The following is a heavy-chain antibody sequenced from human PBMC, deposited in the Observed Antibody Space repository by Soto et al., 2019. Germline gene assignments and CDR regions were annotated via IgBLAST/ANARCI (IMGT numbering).Heavy chain of an antibody. J-gene: IGHJ6*02. CDR3: ARGAAADTDYYYGMDV. CDR1: GGSISSSNW. D-gene: IGHD6-13*01. Sequence: SETLSLTCAVSGGSISSSNWWSWVRQPPGKGLEWIGEIYHSGSTNYNPSLKSRVTISVDKSKNQFSLKLSSVTAADTAVYYCARGAAADTDYYYGMDVWGQGTTVTVSS. CDR2: IYHSGST. V-gene: IGHV4-4*02.